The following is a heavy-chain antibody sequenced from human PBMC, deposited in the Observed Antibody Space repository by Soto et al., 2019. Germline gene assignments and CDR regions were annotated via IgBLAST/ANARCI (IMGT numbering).Heavy chain of an antibody. V-gene: IGHV5-51*01. CDR3: ARHTYDSSGYYYYGMDV. CDR2: IYPGDSDT. D-gene: IGHD3-22*01. J-gene: IGHJ6*02. CDR1: GYSFTSYW. Sequence: GESLKISCKGSGYSFTSYWIGWVRQMPGKGLEWMGIIYPGDSDTRYSPSFQGQVTSSADKSISTAYLQWSSLKASDTAMYYCARHTYDSSGYYYYGMDVWGQGTTVTVSS.